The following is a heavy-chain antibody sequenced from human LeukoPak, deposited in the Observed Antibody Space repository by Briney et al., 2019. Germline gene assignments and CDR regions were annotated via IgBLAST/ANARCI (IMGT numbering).Heavy chain of an antibody. Sequence: GGSLRLSCAASGFTFSDYWMSWVRQAPGKGLEWAANIKEDGSEKHYVDSVEGRFTVSRDNAKNSLYLQMSSLRAEDTAVYYCARSVRGDVSGYYPLDYWGQGTLVTVSS. V-gene: IGHV3-7*01. CDR3: ARSVRGDVSGYYPLDY. CDR2: IKEDGSEK. D-gene: IGHD3-22*01. CDR1: GFTFSDYW. J-gene: IGHJ4*02.